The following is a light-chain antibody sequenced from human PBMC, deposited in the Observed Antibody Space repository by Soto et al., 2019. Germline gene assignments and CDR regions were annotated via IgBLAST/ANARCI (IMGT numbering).Light chain of an antibody. CDR2: GAS. Sequence: EIVLTQSPGTLSLSPGESATLSCRASQSVSSNYLAWYQQKPGQAPRLLIYGASSRATGIPVRFSGSGSGTDFTLTISRLEHEDFAVYYCQHYGSSQWTFGQGTKVDIK. J-gene: IGKJ1*01. CDR3: QHYGSSQWT. CDR1: QSVSSNY. V-gene: IGKV3-20*01.